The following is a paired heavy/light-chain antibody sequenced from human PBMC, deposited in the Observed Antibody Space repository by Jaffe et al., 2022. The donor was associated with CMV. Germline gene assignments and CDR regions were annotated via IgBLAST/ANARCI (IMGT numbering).Heavy chain of an antibody. Sequence: QVQLQESGPGLVKPSETLSLTCTVSAGSISSYYWSWIRQPPGKGLEWIGYISYSGSTKYNSSLKSRVTMSVDTSKSQFSLKLSAVTAADTAVYYCAREVGYQLLPGYYYYMDVWGKGTTVTVSS. V-gene: IGHV4-59*01. J-gene: IGHJ6*03. CDR2: ISYSGST. D-gene: IGHD2-2*01. CDR1: AGSISSYY. CDR3: AREVGYQLLPGYYYYMDV.
Light chain of an antibody. CDR3: SSYTSSSTSRV. J-gene: IGLJ1*01. CDR2: DVS. V-gene: IGLV2-14*03. CDR1: SSDVGGYNY. Sequence: QSALTQPASVSGSPGQSITISCTGTSSDVGGYNYVSWYQQHPGKAPKLMIYDVSNRPSGVSNRISGSKSGNTASLTISGLQAEDEADYYCSSYTSSSTSRVFGTGTKVTVL.